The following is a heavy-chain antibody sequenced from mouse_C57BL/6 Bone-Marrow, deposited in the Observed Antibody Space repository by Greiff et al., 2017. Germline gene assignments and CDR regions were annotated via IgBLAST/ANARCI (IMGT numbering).Heavy chain of an antibody. D-gene: IGHD2-1*01. CDR3: ARRGYYGNLDY. Sequence: EVMLVESGGGLVQPGGSLKLSCAASGFTFSDYYMYWVRQTPEKRLEWVAYISNGGGSTYYPDTVKGRFTISRDNAKNTLYLQMSRLKSEDTAMYYCARRGYYGNLDYWGQGTTLTVSS. J-gene: IGHJ2*01. CDR2: ISNGGGST. V-gene: IGHV5-12*01. CDR1: GFTFSDYY.